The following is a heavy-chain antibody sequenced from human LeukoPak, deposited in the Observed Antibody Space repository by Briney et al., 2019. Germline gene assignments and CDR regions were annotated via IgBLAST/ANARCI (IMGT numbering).Heavy chain of an antibody. Sequence: GGSLRLSCAASGFTFSSYWMTWVRQAPGKGLEWVSAISGSGGDSTYYADSVKGRFTISRDNSKNTLYLQMNSLRAEDTAVYYCAKDKHYCSSTSCYLYYFDYWGQGSLVTVSS. D-gene: IGHD2-2*01. CDR2: ISGSGGDST. J-gene: IGHJ4*02. CDR3: AKDKHYCSSTSCYLYYFDY. V-gene: IGHV3-23*01. CDR1: GFTFSSYW.